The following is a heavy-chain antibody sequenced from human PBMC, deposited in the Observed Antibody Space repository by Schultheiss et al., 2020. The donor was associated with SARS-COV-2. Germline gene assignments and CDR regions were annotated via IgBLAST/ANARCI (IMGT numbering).Heavy chain of an antibody. CDR1: GFTFSSYA. CDR2: ISYDGSNK. V-gene: IGHV3-30*07. Sequence: GGSLRLSCAASGFTFSSYAMSWVRQAPGKGLEWVAVISYDGSNKYYADSVKGRFTISRDNAKNSLYLQMNSLRAEDTAVYYCAKDLRRGSGWPLGDYWGQGTLVTVSS. CDR3: AKDLRRGSGWPLGDY. J-gene: IGHJ4*02. D-gene: IGHD1-26*01.